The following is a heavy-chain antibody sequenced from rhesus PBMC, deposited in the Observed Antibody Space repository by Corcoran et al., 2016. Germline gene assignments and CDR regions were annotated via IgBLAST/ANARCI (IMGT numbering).Heavy chain of an antibody. CDR1: GFTFSSYV. D-gene: IGHD5-42*01. J-gene: IGHJ6*01. V-gene: IGHV3S5*01. CDR3: AKPGDTVGTNGLDS. CDR2: ISFTGGST. Sequence: VQLVETGGGLVQPGGSLRLSCAASGFTFSSYVISWFRQAPGKGLGWVSGISFTGGSTYYADSVKGRFTISRDNSKNTLSLQMNSLRAEDTAVYYCAKPGDTVGTNGLDSWGQGVVVTVSS.